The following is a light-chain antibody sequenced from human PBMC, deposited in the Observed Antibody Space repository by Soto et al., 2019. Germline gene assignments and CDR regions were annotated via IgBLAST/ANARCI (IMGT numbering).Light chain of an antibody. CDR2: DAS. Sequence: DIQMTQSPSSLSASVGDRVTITCQASQDISNYLHWYQQKQGKAPKLLIYDASNLETGVPSKFSGSGSGTDFTFTISSLQPEDIATYYCQQYDNLPLTFGQRTKLEIK. V-gene: IGKV1-33*01. J-gene: IGKJ2*01. CDR1: QDISNY. CDR3: QQYDNLPLT.